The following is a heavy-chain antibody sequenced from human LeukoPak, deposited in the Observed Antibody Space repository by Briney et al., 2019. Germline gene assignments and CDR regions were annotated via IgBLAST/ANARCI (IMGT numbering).Heavy chain of an antibody. CDR2: VNLQGTT. Sequence: PSGTLSLTCGVSGGSITSTNYWTWVRRPPGKGLEWIGEVNLQGTTNYNPSLMGRFAISVDMSENHMSLKLTSLTAAVTAVYYCASEGGPYRPPDYAGQGTLATVSA. J-gene: IGHJ4*02. CDR1: GGSITSTNY. V-gene: IGHV4-4*02. CDR3: ASEGGPYRPPDY.